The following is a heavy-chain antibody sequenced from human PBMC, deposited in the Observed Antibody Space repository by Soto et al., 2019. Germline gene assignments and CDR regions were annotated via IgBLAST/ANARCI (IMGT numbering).Heavy chain of an antibody. D-gene: IGHD2-21*02. V-gene: IGHV3-23*01. J-gene: IGHJ4*02. Sequence: EVQLLESGGGLVQPGGSLRLSCAASGFTFSSYAMSWVRQAPGKGLEWVSAISGSGGSTYYADSVKGRFTISRDNSKNTLYLQMNSRRAEDTAVYYCAKDRKLRVTGAPGYWGQGTLVTVSS. CDR3: AKDRKLRVTGAPGY. CDR1: GFTFSSYA. CDR2: ISGSGGST.